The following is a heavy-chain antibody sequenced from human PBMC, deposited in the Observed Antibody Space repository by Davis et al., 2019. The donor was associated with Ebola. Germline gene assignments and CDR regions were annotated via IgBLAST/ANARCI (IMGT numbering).Heavy chain of an antibody. CDR1: GYTFTSYD. V-gene: IGHV1-18*01. CDR3: ARFWYSGSYYYYYGMDV. D-gene: IGHD1-26*01. J-gene: IGHJ6*02. Sequence: ASVKVSCKASGYTFTSYDINWVRQATGQGLEWMGWISAYNGNTNYAQKLQGRVTMTTDTSTSTAYMELRSLRSDDTAVYYCARFWYSGSYYYYYGMDVWGQGTTVTVSS. CDR2: ISAYNGNT.